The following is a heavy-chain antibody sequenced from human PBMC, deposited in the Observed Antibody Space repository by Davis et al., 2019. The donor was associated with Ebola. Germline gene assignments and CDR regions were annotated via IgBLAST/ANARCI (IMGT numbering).Heavy chain of an antibody. J-gene: IGHJ6*04. CDR3: ARDSQNGGYYGMDV. CDR2: INPNDGRT. CDR1: GYTFTNYY. V-gene: IGHV1-46*01. D-gene: IGHD4-23*01. Sequence: AASVKVSCKASGYTFTNYYMHWVRQAPGQGLEWMGMINPNDGRTSYAQKFQGRVTMTRDTSTSTVYMELSSLRSEDKAVYYCARDSQNGGYYGMDVWGKGTTVTVSS.